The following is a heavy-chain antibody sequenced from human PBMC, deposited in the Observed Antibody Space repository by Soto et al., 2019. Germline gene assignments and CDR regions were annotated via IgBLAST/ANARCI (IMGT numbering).Heavy chain of an antibody. D-gene: IGHD3-9*01. CDR1: GGSFSGYY. Sequence: PSETLSLTCAVYGGSFSGYYWSWIRQPPGKGLEWIGEINHSGSTNYNPSLKSRVTISVDTSKNQFSLKLSSVTAADTAVYYCARGIFTTVDYWGQGTLVTVSS. CDR3: ARGIFTTVDY. CDR2: INHSGST. J-gene: IGHJ4*02. V-gene: IGHV4-34*01.